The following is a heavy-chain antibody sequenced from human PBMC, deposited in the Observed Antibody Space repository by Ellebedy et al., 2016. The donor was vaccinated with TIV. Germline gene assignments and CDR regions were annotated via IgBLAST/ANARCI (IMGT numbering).Heavy chain of an antibody. CDR1: GFTFSSYG. J-gene: IGHJ1*01. Sequence: GESLKISCAASGFTFSSYGMHWVRQAPGKGLEWVAVIWYDGSNKYYADSVKGRFTISRDNSKNTLYLQMNSLRAEDTAVYYCARDKVVGAIDAEYFQHWGQGTLVTVSS. D-gene: IGHD1-26*01. CDR3: ARDKVVGAIDAEYFQH. CDR2: IWYDGSNK. V-gene: IGHV3-33*08.